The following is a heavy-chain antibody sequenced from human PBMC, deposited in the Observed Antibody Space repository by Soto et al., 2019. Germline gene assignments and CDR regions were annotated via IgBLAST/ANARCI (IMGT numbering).Heavy chain of an antibody. CDR2: IIAIFRTA. Sequence: QVQLVQSGAEVKKPGSSVKVSCKASGGIFSSYAIIWVRQAPGQGLEWMGGIIAIFRTANYAQKFQGRITIAADESTSTVYMELSSLRSEDTAVYYCARGSGYYYDYFDYWGQGTLVTVSS. J-gene: IGHJ4*02. CDR1: GGIFSSYA. D-gene: IGHD3-22*01. V-gene: IGHV1-69*12. CDR3: ARGSGYYYDYFDY.